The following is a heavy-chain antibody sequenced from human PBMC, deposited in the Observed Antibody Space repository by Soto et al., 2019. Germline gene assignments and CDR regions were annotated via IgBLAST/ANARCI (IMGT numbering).Heavy chain of an antibody. CDR1: GLTVGSNS. J-gene: IGHJ1*01. CDR2: FYSGGST. CDR3: ARDDYGDYMGAEYFQH. D-gene: IGHD4-17*01. Sequence: EVQLVESGGGLVQPGGSLRLSCAPSGLTVGSNSMSWSARAPGKGLKGASVFYSGGSTYYQDSVKGSFTISRENSKNTLYLQMNSLRAEDTAVYYCARDDYGDYMGAEYFQHWGQGTLVTVSS. V-gene: IGHV3-66*01.